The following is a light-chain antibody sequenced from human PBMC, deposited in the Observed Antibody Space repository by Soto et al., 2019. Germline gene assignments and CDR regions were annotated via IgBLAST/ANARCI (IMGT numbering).Light chain of an antibody. CDR1: QSVSSY. CDR2: DAS. J-gene: IGKJ3*01. CDR3: QQRSNWPKFT. V-gene: IGKV3-11*01. Sequence: EIVLTQSPATLSLSPGERATLSCRASQSVSSYLAWYQQKPGQAPRLLIYDASNRATGIPARFSGSGSGTVFTLTISSLEPEDFAVYYCQQRSNWPKFTFGPGTKVDTK.